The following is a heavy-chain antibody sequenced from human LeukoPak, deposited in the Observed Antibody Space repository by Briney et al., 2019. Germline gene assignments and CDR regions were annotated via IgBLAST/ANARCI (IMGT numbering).Heavy chain of an antibody. J-gene: IGHJ3*02. CDR3: AKIRTPTAQSGDAFDI. CDR2: ISYDGSNK. CDR1: RFTFSSYG. Sequence: GGSLRLSCAASRFTFSSYGIHWVSQAPGKGLEWVAVISYDGSNKYYVDSVKGRFTISRDNSKNTLNLQMNSRRAEDTAVYYCAKIRTPTAQSGDAFDIWGQGTMVTVSS. D-gene: IGHD4-17*01. V-gene: IGHV3-30*18.